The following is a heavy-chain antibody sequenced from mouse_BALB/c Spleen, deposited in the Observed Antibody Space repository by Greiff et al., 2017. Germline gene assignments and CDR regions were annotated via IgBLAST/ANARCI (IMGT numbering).Heavy chain of an antibody. V-gene: IGHV14-4*02. Sequence: VQLKESGAELVRSGASVKLSCTASGFNIKDYYMHWVKQRPEQGLEWIGWIDPENGDTEYAPKFQGKATMTADTSSNTAYLQLSSLTSEDTAVYYCNAWKYDGVLAYWGQGTLVTVSA. CDR2: IDPENGDT. J-gene: IGHJ3*01. D-gene: IGHD2-14*01. CDR3: NAWKYDGVLAY. CDR1: GFNIKDYY.